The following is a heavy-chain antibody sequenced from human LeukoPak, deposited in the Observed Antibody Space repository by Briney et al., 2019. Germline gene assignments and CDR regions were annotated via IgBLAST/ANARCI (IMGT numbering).Heavy chain of an antibody. Sequence: ASVKVSCKTSGYTFTNFDINWVRQATGQGLEWMGWMSPNTGYTGYAQKFQGRVTMTRDISINTAYMELSSLRSEDTAIYYCASNPPRTGDFYNWGQGALVTVSS. J-gene: IGHJ4*02. D-gene: IGHD7-27*01. CDR2: MSPNTGYT. CDR3: ASNPPRTGDFYN. V-gene: IGHV1-8*01. CDR1: GYTFTNFD.